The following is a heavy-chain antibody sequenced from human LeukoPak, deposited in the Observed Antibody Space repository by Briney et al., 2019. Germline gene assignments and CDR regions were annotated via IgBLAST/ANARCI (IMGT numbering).Heavy chain of an antibody. D-gene: IGHD3-10*01. CDR2: IDPHGTIT. V-gene: IGHV3-74*01. CDR3: ARSLITMVRGVTQPYYFDY. CDR1: AFTFSTYW. Sequence: GGSLRLSCAASAFTFSTYWMHWVRQAPGKGLVWVSRIDPHGTITFYADSVKGRFTISRDNAKNSLYLQMNSLRAEDTAVYYCARSLITMVRGVTQPYYFDYWGQGTLVTVSS. J-gene: IGHJ4*02.